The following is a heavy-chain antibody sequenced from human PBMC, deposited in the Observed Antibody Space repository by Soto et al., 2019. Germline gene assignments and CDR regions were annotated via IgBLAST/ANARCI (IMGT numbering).Heavy chain of an antibody. CDR2: INPIGGST. J-gene: IGHJ4*02. V-gene: IGHV1-46*01. Sequence: QVQLVQSGAEVKKPGASVKVSCKASGYTFTTYYMHWVRQAPGQGLEWMGIINPIGGSTNAQKFQGRVTMTRDTSTSTVYMELSSLRSEDTAVYYCARVYCSGGSCYGIDYWGQGTLVTVSS. CDR1: GYTFTTYY. D-gene: IGHD2-15*01. CDR3: ARVYCSGGSCYGIDY.